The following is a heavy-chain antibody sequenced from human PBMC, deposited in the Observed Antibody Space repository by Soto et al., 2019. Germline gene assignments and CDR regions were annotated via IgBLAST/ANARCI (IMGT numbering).Heavy chain of an antibody. J-gene: IGHJ6*02. Sequence: GESLKISCKGSGYSFTSYWIGWVRQMPGKGLEWMGIIYPGDSDTRYSPSFQGQVTISADKSISTAYLQWSSLKASDTAMYYCAVRGYSYGQNDYYGMDVWGQGTTVTVSS. D-gene: IGHD5-18*01. CDR3: AVRGYSYGQNDYYGMDV. CDR2: IYPGDSDT. V-gene: IGHV5-51*01. CDR1: GYSFTSYW.